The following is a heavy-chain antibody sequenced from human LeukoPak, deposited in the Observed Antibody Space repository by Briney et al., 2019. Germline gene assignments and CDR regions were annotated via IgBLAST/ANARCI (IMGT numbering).Heavy chain of an antibody. CDR1: GGSISSYY. V-gene: IGHV4-59*01. D-gene: IGHD3-10*01. CDR2: IYYSGST. J-gene: IGHJ5*02. CDR3: ARAITMAPLGFDT. Sequence: SETLSLTCTVSGGSISSYYWSWIRQPPGKGLEWIGYIYYSGSTNYNPSLTSRVTISVDTSKNQFSMKLSSVNAADTAVYYCARAITMAPLGFDTSGQGTLVTVSS.